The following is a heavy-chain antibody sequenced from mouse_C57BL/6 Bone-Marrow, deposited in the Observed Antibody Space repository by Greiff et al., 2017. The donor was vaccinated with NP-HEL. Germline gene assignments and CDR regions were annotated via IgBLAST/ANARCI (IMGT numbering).Heavy chain of an antibody. CDR3: TTHGSSPDYFDY. V-gene: IGHV14-4*01. D-gene: IGHD1-1*01. CDR2: IDPENGDT. J-gene: IGHJ2*01. Sequence: VQLQQSGAELVRPGASVKLSCTASGFNIKDDYMHWVKQRPEQGLEWIGWIDPENGDTEYASQFQGKATITADTSSNTAYLQLSSLTSEDTAVYYCTTHGSSPDYFDYWGQGTTLTVSS. CDR1: GFNIKDDY.